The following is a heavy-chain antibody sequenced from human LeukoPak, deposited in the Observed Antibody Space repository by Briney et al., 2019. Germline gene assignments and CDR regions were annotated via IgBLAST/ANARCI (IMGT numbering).Heavy chain of an antibody. Sequence: GGSLRLSCAASGFTFTSYWMSWVRQAPGKGLEWVANIKQDGSEKYYVDSVKGRFTISRDNAESSLYLQLNSLRVEDTAIYYCAREEYTYGHGGFDFWGQGSLVPVSS. CDR1: GFTFTSYW. D-gene: IGHD5-18*01. J-gene: IGHJ4*02. V-gene: IGHV3-7*01. CDR3: AREEYTYGHGGFDF. CDR2: IKQDGSEK.